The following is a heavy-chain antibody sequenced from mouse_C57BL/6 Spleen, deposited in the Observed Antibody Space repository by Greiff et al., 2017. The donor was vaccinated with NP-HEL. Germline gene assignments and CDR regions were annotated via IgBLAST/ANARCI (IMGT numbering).Heavy chain of an antibody. D-gene: IGHD2-4*01. Sequence: VQLQQSGAELVRPGASVKLSCTASGFNIKDDYMHWVKQRPEQGLEWIGWIDPENGATEYASKFQGKATITADTSSNTAYLQLSSLTSEDTAVYYCTTSTYDYDAPWFAYWGQGTLVTVSA. V-gene: IGHV14-4*01. J-gene: IGHJ3*01. CDR3: TTSTYDYDAPWFAY. CDR1: GFNIKDDY. CDR2: IDPENGAT.